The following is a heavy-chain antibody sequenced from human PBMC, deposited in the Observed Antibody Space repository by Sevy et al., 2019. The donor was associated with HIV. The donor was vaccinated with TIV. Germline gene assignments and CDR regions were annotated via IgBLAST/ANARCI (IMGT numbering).Heavy chain of an antibody. V-gene: IGHV1-2*04. Sequence: ASVKVSCKASGYTFTGYYMHWVRQAPGQGLEWMGWINPNSGGTNYAQKFQGWVTMTRDTSISTAYMEMSRLRSDDTDVYYCARAGRSGESGLWWFDPWGQGTLVTVSS. CDR2: INPNSGGT. D-gene: IGHD7-27*01. CDR3: ARAGRSGESGLWWFDP. J-gene: IGHJ5*02. CDR1: GYTFTGYY.